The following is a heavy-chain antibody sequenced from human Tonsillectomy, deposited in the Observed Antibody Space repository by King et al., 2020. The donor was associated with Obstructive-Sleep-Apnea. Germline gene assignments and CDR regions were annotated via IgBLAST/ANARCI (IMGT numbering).Heavy chain of an antibody. V-gene: IGHV5-51*01. J-gene: IGHJ3*02. CDR3: ARSRGAGYSSGWYEVAFDI. Sequence: QLVQSGAEVKKPGESLKMSWKGSGYSLTSYWIVWVRQMPGKGLEWRGIIYPCDSDTRYSPAFQCQVTISADKSISTAYLQWGSLKASDTSMYYCARSRGAGYSSGWYEVAFDIWGQGTMVTVSS. D-gene: IGHD6-19*01. CDR2: IYPCDSDT. CDR1: GYSLTSYW.